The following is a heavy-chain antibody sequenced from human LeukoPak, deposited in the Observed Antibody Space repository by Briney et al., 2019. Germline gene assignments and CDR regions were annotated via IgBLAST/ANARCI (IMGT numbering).Heavy chain of an antibody. V-gene: IGHV1-46*01. CDR3: ARGESTVPYYYDSSGSHGY. J-gene: IGHJ4*02. CDR2: INPSGGST. CDR1: GYTFTSYY. D-gene: IGHD3-22*01. Sequence: ASVKVSCKASGYTFTSYYMHWVRQAPGQGLEWMGIINPSGGSTSYAQKFQGRVTMTRDTSTSTVYMELSSLRSEDTAVYYCARGESTVPYYYDSSGSHGYWGQGTLVTVSS.